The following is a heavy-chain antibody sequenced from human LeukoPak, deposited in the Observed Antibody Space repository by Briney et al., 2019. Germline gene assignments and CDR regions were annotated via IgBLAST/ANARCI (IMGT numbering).Heavy chain of an antibody. Sequence: ASVKVSCKASGYTFTGYYMHWVRQAPGQGLEWMGWINPNSGGTNYAQKFQGRVTMTRDTSISTAYMELSRLRSDDTAVYYCARDQTGYYTDYYYYMDVWGKGTTVTVSS. V-gene: IGHV1-2*02. D-gene: IGHD3/OR15-3a*01. CDR2: INPNSGGT. CDR1: GYTFTGYY. CDR3: ARDQTGYYTDYYYYMDV. J-gene: IGHJ6*03.